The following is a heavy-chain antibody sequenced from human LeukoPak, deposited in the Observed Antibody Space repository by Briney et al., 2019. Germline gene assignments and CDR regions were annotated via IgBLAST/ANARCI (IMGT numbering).Heavy chain of an antibody. J-gene: IGHJ4*02. D-gene: IGHD3-16*02. Sequence: PGGSLRLSCAASGFTFSSCAMSWVRQAPGKGLEWVSVISGSGSSIYYADSVKGRFTISRDNSKNTLYLQMNRLRAEDTAVYYCAKDEAVWGSYLEYWGQGTLVTVSS. V-gene: IGHV3-23*01. CDR1: GFTFSSCA. CDR2: ISGSGSSI. CDR3: AKDEAVWGSYLEY.